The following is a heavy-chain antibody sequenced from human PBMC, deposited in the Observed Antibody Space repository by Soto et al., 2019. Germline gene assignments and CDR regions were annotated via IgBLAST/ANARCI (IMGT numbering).Heavy chain of an antibody. CDR2: IWYDGSNK. Sequence: QVQLVESGGGVVQPGRSLRLSCAASGFTFSSYGMHWVRQAPGKGLEWVAVIWYDGSNKYYAGSVKGRFTISRDNSKNTLYLLMNSLRAEDTAVYYCARTLYDSSGYHHFQHWGQGTLVTVSS. CDR3: ARTLYDSSGYHHFQH. J-gene: IGHJ1*01. CDR1: GFTFSSYG. D-gene: IGHD3-22*01. V-gene: IGHV3-33*01.